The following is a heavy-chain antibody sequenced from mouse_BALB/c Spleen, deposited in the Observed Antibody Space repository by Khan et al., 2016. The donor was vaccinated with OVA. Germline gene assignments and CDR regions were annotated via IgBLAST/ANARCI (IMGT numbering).Heavy chain of an antibody. CDR1: GDSITSGF. CDR3: ARSYGSWAMDY. J-gene: IGHJ4*01. V-gene: IGHV3-8*02. Sequence: EVKLLESGPRLVKPSQTLSLTCSVTGDSITSGFWNWIRKFPGNKFEYMGYVTYSGNTYYNPSLKSRISITRDTSKSQYYLQLNSVTTEDTATYFCARSYGSWAMDYWGQGTSVTVSS. CDR2: VTYSGNT. D-gene: IGHD1-1*01.